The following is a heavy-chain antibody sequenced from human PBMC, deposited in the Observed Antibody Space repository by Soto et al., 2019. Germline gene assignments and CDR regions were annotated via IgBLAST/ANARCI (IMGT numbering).Heavy chain of an antibody. CDR2: VYYSGNP. J-gene: IGHJ6*02. CDR3: ARGGEIQWLVQDYYYGMDV. V-gene: IGHV4-39*01. D-gene: IGHD6-19*01. CDR1: GGTSGGGGDY. Sequence: LEILSLTCAVSGGTSGGGGDYCGWIRQPPGKGLEWIGSVYYSGNPYYNPSLKSRVAISVDTSKNQFSLKLSSVTAADTAVHYCARGGEIQWLVQDYYYGMDVWGQGITVTVYS.